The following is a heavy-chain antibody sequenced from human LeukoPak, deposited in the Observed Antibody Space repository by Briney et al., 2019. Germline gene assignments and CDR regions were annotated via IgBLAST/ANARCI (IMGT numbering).Heavy chain of an antibody. CDR3: TRDPPGITMVRGSGTYYYYGMDV. V-gene: IGHV3-49*03. D-gene: IGHD3-10*01. CDR1: GFTFGDYA. J-gene: IGHJ6*02. CDR2: IRSKAYGGTT. Sequence: GGSLRLSCTATGFTFGDYAMSWFRQAPGKGLEWVGFIRSKAYGGTTEYAASVKGRFTISRDDSKSIAYLQMNSLKTEDTAVYYCTRDPPGITMVRGSGTYYYYGMDVWGQGTTVTVSS.